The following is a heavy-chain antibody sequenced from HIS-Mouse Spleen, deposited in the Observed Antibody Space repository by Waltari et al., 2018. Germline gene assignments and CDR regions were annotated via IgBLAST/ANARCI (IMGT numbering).Heavy chain of an antibody. CDR2: IYSCGST. V-gene: IGHV3-66*03. CDR3: ARGWGSHAFDI. D-gene: IGHD6-19*01. J-gene: IGHJ3*02. Sequence: EVQLVESGGGLIQLGGSLRLSCAASGFTASSNYMSWVRQAPGKGLEWVSVIYSCGSTYYADSVKGRFTISRDNSKNTLYLQMNSLRAEDTAVYYCARGWGSHAFDIWGQGTMVTVSS. CDR1: GFTASSNY.